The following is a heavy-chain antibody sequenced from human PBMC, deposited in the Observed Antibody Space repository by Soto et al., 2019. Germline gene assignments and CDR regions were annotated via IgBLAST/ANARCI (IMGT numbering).Heavy chain of an antibody. CDR2: LRYDGNRK. V-gene: IGHV3-30*02. CDR1: GFNISDYG. CDR3: ARDRIDFYAMDV. Sequence: QVQLVESGGGVVQPGGSLRLSCAVSGFNISDYGMHWVRQVPGKGLEWVALLRYDGNRKSYGDSVKGRFTLSRDKSKNTLYVQMERLRAEDTAVYYCARDRIDFYAMDVWGQGTTVTVSS. J-gene: IGHJ6*02. D-gene: IGHD2-15*01.